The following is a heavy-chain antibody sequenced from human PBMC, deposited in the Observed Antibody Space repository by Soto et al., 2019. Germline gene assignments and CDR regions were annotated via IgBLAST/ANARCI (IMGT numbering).Heavy chain of an antibody. CDR1: GYTFTCYY. D-gene: IGHD4-17*01. V-gene: IGHV1-2*04. CDR3: ARGSLKRLENWFDP. Sequence: ASVKVSCKASGYTFTCYYMHWVRQAPGQGLEWMGWINPNSGGTNYAQKFQGWVTMTRDTSISTAYMELSRLRSDDTAVYYCARGSLKRLENWFDPWGQGTLVTVSS. J-gene: IGHJ5*02. CDR2: INPNSGGT.